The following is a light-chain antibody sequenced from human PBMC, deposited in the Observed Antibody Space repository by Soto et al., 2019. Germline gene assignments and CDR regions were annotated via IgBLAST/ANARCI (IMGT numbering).Light chain of an antibody. J-gene: IGKJ4*02. V-gene: IGKV3-11*01. Sequence: EIVLTQSPATLSLSPGERATLSCRASQSFSSYLAWYQQKPGQAPRLLNYDASNRATGIRSRFRGSGSGTDFTLTISSLAPEDFAVYYCQHRSNWPLTFGGGTKVEIK. CDR2: DAS. CDR3: QHRSNWPLT. CDR1: QSFSSY.